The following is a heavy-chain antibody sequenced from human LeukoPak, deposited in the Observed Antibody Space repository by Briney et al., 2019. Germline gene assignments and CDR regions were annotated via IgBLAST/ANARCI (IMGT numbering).Heavy chain of an antibody. D-gene: IGHD3-16*01. CDR1: GFTFGTTD. V-gene: IGHV3-13*01. J-gene: IGHJ6*02. CDR3: ATEIMDVGPHYYNGIDV. CDR2: IGTVGDT. Sequence: PGGSLRLSCAASGFTFGTTDLHWVRQGTGKRLEWVSAIGTVGDTYYADSVKGRFTISRDDAKNSLYLQMNSLRAGDTAVYYCATEIMDVGPHYYNGIDVWGQGTTVTVSS.